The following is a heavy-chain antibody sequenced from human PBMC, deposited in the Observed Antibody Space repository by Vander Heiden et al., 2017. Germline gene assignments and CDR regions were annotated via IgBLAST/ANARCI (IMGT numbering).Heavy chain of an antibody. CDR2: ISKRGTTI. V-gene: IGHV3-11*01. CDR3: AGMRYRDFDY. Sequence: QAQLVEAGGGLVKPGGSLRHSVAASGFTVSDHYRNWSRQAQGKGSEWLSFISKRGTTIYYADSVKGRFTISRNNAKNLLYLQMNSLRAEDTAVYYCAGMRYRDFDYWGQGTLVTVSA. J-gene: IGHJ4*02. CDR1: GFTVSDHY. D-gene: IGHD1-26*01.